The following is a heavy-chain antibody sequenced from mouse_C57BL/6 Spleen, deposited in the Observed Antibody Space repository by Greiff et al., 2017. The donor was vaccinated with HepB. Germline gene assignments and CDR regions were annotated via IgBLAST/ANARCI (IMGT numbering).Heavy chain of an antibody. CDR1: GYTFTDYN. CDR2: INPNNGGT. J-gene: IGHJ2*01. D-gene: IGHD2-4*01. CDR3: ARWLIYYDYGGYFDY. Sequence: EVQLQQSGPELVKPGASVKIPCKASGYTFTDYNMDWVKQSHGKSLEWIGDINPNNGGTIYNQKFKGKATLTVDKSSSTAYMELRSLTSEDTAVYYCARWLIYYDYGGYFDYWGQGTTLTVSS. V-gene: IGHV1-18*01.